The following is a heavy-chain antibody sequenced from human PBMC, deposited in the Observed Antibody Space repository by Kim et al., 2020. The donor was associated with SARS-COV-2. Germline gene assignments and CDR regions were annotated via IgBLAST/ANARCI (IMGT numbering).Heavy chain of an antibody. Sequence: SETLSLTCTVSGGSITTDYWSWIRQPAGKGLEWIGRIWPSGNTNYNPSLQSRVTMSVDRSRNQFSLKLSSVTAADSAVYYCAREKANWSYARPSLPSNWFDPWGQGTLVTVSS. J-gene: IGHJ5*02. CDR2: IWPSGNT. V-gene: IGHV4-4*07. D-gene: IGHD1-20*01. CDR3: AREKANWSYARPSLPSNWFDP. CDR1: GGSITTDY.